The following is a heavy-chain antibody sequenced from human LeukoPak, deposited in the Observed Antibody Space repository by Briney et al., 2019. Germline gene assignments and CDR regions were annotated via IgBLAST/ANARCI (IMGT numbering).Heavy chain of an antibody. J-gene: IGHJ6*02. Sequence: SVKVSCKASGGTLSTYAFSWVRQAPGHGLEWLGGIIPIFGTAIYAQKFQGRVTITADESTSTAYMELSSLRSEDTAVYYCARDPVVVVPAATTYYYYYYGMDVWGQGTTVTVSS. CDR2: IIPIFGTA. CDR1: GGTLSTYA. V-gene: IGHV1-69*01. CDR3: ARDPVVVVPAATTYYYYYYGMDV. D-gene: IGHD2-2*01.